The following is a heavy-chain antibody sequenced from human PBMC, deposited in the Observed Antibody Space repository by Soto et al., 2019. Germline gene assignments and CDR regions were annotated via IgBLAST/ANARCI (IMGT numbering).Heavy chain of an antibody. V-gene: IGHV3-30*18. CDR1: GFTFSSYG. J-gene: IGHJ6*02. CDR3: AKDWQQWVHYYGMDV. D-gene: IGHD6-19*01. CDR2: ISYDGSNK. Sequence: QVQLVESGGGVVQPGRSLRLSCAASGFTFSSYGMHWVRQAPGKGLEWVAVISYDGSNKYYADSVKGRFTISRDNSKNTLYLQMTSLRAEDTAVYYCAKDWQQWVHYYGMDVWGQGTTVTVSS.